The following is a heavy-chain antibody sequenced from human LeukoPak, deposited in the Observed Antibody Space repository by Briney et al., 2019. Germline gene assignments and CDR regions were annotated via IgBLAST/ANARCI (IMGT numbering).Heavy chain of an antibody. Sequence: SVKVSCKASGGTFSSYAISWVRQAPGQGLEWMGGIIPIFGTANYAQKFQGRVTVTTDESTSTAYMELSSLRSEDTGVYYCARGVGIGSQGGYSYCYVGNSFDYWGQGTLVTVSS. V-gene: IGHV1-69*05. CDR3: ARGVGIGSQGGYSYCYVGNSFDY. CDR2: IIPIFGTA. D-gene: IGHD5-18*01. J-gene: IGHJ4*02. CDR1: GGTFSSYA.